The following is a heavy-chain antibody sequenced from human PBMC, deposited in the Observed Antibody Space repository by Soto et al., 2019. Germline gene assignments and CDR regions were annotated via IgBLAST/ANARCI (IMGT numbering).Heavy chain of an antibody. CDR2: IIPIFGTA. Sequence: GASVKVSCKASGGTFSSYAISWVRQAPGQGLEWMGGIIPIFGTANYAQKFQGRVTITADKSTSTAYMELSSLRSEDTAVYYCASDLANCSGCSCYNYYSYCGMDVWGQGTTVTVSS. CDR3: ASDLANCSGCSCYNYYSYCGMDV. D-gene: IGHD2-15*01. CDR1: GGTFSSYA. V-gene: IGHV1-69*06. J-gene: IGHJ6*02.